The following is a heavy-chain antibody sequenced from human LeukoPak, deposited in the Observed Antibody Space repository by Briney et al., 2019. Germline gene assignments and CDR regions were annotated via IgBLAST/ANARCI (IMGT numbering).Heavy chain of an antibody. CDR2: ISYDGSNK. Sequence: PGRSLRLSCAASGFTFSSYAMHWVRQAPGKGLEWVAVISYDGSNKYYADSVKGRFTISRDNSKNTLYLQMNSLRAEDTAVYYCASTLIVVVPAAIYYYYGMDVWGQGTMVTVSS. CDR3: ASTLIVVVPAAIYYYYGMDV. D-gene: IGHD2-2*01. V-gene: IGHV3-30-3*01. CDR1: GFTFSSYA. J-gene: IGHJ6*02.